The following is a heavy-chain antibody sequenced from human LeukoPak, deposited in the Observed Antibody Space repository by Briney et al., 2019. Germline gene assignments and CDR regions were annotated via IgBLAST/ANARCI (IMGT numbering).Heavy chain of an antibody. J-gene: IGHJ4*02. Sequence: SETLSLTCTVSGGSISSSSYYWGWIRQPPGKGLEWIGYIYYSGSTNYNPSLKSRVTISVDTSKIQFSLKLSSVTAADTAVYYCARAVSASTVYYFDYWGQGTLVTVSS. CDR3: ARAVSASTVYYFDY. CDR2: IYYSGST. V-gene: IGHV4-61*05. D-gene: IGHD4-17*01. CDR1: GGSISSSSYY.